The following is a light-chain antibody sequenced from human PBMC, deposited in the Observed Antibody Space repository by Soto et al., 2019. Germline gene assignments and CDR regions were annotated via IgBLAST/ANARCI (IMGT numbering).Light chain of an antibody. CDR3: HQYGYSPNT. Sequence: EIVLTQSPGTLSLSPGERATLSCRASRSVSSRYLAWYQQKAGQAPRLLISGASSRATGIPERFSGSGSGTDFTLIISRLEPEDFAMYYCHQYGYSPNTFGQGTKVEIK. V-gene: IGKV3-20*01. CDR2: GAS. CDR1: RSVSSRY. J-gene: IGKJ2*01.